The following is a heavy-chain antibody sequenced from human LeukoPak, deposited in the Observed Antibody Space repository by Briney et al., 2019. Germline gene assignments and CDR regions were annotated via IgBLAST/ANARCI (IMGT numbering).Heavy chain of an antibody. V-gene: IGHV3-48*04. J-gene: IGHJ5*02. CDR3: ARISTYYYGSGSYS. CDR2: ISSSGSTI. CDR1: GFTFSSYS. Sequence: PGGSLRLSCAASGFTFSSYSMNWVRQAPGKGLEWVSYISSSGSTIYYADSVKGRFTISRDNAKNSLYLQMNSLRAEDTAVYYCARISTYYYGSGSYSWGQGTLVTVSS. D-gene: IGHD3-10*01.